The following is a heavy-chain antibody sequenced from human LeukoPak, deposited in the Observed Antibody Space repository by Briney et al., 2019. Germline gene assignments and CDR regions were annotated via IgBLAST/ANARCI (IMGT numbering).Heavy chain of an antibody. CDR1: GGSISSGSYY. Sequence: SRTLSLTCTVSGGSISSGSYYWSWIRQPAGKGLEWIGRIYTSGSNIYNPSLKSRVTISVATSKNQFSLKLSSVPAADTAVYYCARETSYYDSSGFDYWGQGTLVTVSS. J-gene: IGHJ4*02. V-gene: IGHV4-61*02. CDR3: ARETSYYDSSGFDY. D-gene: IGHD3-22*01. CDR2: IYTSGSN.